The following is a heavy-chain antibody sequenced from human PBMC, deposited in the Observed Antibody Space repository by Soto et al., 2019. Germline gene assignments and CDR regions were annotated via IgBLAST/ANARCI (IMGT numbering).Heavy chain of an antibody. CDR3: ARTAQWELLTYFDY. CDR2: IYSGGST. D-gene: IGHD1-26*01. Sequence: GGSLRLSCAASGFPFSSLGLNWVSQAPGKGLEWVSVIYSGGSTYYADSVKGRFTISRDNSKNTLYLQMNSLRAEDTAVYYCARTAQWELLTYFDYWGQGTLVTVSS. CDR1: GFPFSSLG. V-gene: IGHV3-66*01. J-gene: IGHJ4*02.